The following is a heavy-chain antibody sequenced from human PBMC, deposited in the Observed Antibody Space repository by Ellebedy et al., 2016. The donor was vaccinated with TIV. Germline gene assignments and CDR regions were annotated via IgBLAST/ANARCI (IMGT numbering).Heavy chain of an antibody. Sequence: SLKISCAASGFKFGDYYMYWVRQAPGKGLEWVSGISKNSGSVGYADPVNGRFTISRDNAKNSLYLQMNSLRGEDTALYYCARSYYGSGSPDYWGQGTLVTVSS. CDR1: GFKFGDYY. CDR3: ARSYYGSGSPDY. J-gene: IGHJ4*02. V-gene: IGHV3-9*01. CDR2: ISKNSGSV. D-gene: IGHD3-10*01.